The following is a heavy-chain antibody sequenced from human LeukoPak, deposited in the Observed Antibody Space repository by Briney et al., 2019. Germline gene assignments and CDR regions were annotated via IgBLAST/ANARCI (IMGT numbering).Heavy chain of an antibody. V-gene: IGHV3-9*03. D-gene: IGHD6-6*01. J-gene: IGHJ4*02. Sequence: GGSLRLSCAASGFTFSSYSMNWVRQAPGKGLEWVSRISWNSGSIAYADSVKGRFTISRDDAKNSLYLQMSSLRAEDMALYYCAKEYSSSSGYFDYWGQGTLVTVSS. CDR2: ISWNSGSI. CDR1: GFTFSSYS. CDR3: AKEYSSSSGYFDY.